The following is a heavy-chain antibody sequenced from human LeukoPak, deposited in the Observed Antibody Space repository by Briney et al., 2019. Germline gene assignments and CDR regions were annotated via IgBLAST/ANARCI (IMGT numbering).Heavy chain of an antibody. J-gene: IGHJ4*02. CDR1: GFTFSDYY. Sequence: PGGSLRLSCAASGFTFSDYYMSWIRQAPGKGLEWISSISGGIIYYADSVKGRFTISRDNAKNSLFLQMNSLRAEDTAVYYCARVGDFWGGYPYYFDYWGQGTLVTVSS. V-gene: IGHV3-11*04. CDR2: ISGGII. D-gene: IGHD3-3*01. CDR3: ARVGDFWGGYPYYFDY.